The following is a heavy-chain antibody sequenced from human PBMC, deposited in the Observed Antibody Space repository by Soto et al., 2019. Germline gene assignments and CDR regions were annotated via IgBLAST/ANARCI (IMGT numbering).Heavy chain of an antibody. CDR1: GFTFSSYS. CDR2: ISSSSSYI. Sequence: EVQLVESGGGLVKPGGSLRLSCAASGFTFSSYSMNWVRKSPGKGLEWVSSISSSSSYIYYADSVKGRFTMSRDNAKNSLYLQMNSLRAEDAAVYYCARPSDGRYGYRYYYGMDVWGQGTTVTVSS. D-gene: IGHD5-18*01. J-gene: IGHJ6*02. V-gene: IGHV3-21*01. CDR3: ARPSDGRYGYRYYYGMDV.